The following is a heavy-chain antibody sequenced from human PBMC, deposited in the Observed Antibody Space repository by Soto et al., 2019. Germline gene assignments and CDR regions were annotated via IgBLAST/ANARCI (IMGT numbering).Heavy chain of an antibody. D-gene: IGHD4-4*01. Sequence: PSETLSLTCAVSGYSISSGYYWGWIRQPPGKGLEWIGSLYHSGSTYYNPSLKSRVTISVDTSKNQFSLKLSSVTAADTAVYYCARDYSNWFDPWGQGTLVTVSS. CDR2: LYHSGST. J-gene: IGHJ5*02. V-gene: IGHV4-38-2*02. CDR3: ARDYSNWFDP. CDR1: GYSISSGYY.